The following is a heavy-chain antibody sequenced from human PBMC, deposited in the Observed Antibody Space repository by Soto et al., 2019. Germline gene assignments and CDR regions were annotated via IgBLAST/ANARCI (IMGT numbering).Heavy chain of an antibody. CDR2: IKHDGSEK. CDR3: ARDGYCSVDRCYRRNDF. CDR1: GFTFSTYW. J-gene: IGHJ4*02. D-gene: IGHD2-15*01. Sequence: EVQLVESGGGLVQPGGSLRLSCAASGFTFSTYWMTWARQAPGKGLEWVAQIKHDGSEKFYVDSVQGRFTISRDNADNLLHLQMNSLRAEDTAVYFCARDGYCSVDRCYRRNDFWGQGTPVIVSS. V-gene: IGHV3-7*01.